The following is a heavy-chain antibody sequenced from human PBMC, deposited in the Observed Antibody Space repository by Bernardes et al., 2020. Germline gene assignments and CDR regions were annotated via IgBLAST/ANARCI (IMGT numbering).Heavy chain of an antibody. Sequence: GSLRLSCAASGFTFSSYSMNWVRQAPGKGLEWVSSISSSSSYIYYADSVKGRFTISRDNAKNSLYLQMNSLRAEDTAIYYCARDAVAGTTPYYFDYWGQGTLVTVSS. D-gene: IGHD6-19*01. CDR1: GFTFSSYS. J-gene: IGHJ4*02. V-gene: IGHV3-21*01. CDR3: ARDAVAGTTPYYFDY. CDR2: ISSSSSYI.